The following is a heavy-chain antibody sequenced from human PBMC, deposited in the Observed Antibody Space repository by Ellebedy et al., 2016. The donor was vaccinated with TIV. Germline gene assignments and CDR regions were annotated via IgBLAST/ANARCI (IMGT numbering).Heavy chain of an antibody. CDR1: GFTFSNYA. Sequence: GGSLRLSXVASGFTFSNYAMSWVRQAPGKGLEWVSGFFWRTSIVDYADSVKGRFTFSRANAKNSLYLQMDSLRPEDTALYYCVEDGGPGGAEHWGQGTLVTVSS. D-gene: IGHD1-14*01. CDR3: VEDGGPGGAEH. V-gene: IGHV3-9*01. CDR2: FFWRTSIV. J-gene: IGHJ4*02.